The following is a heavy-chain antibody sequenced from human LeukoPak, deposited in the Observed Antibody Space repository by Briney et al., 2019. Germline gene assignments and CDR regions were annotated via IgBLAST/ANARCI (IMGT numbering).Heavy chain of an antibody. CDR1: GGSISGYY. Sequence: SETLSLTCTVSGGSISGYYWNWIRQPPGKGLEWIGYIYHSGSTSYNPSFKSRTTVSVDTSKNQFSLKLTSVTAADTAVYYCARQYYDSSGYLGAFDIWGQGTMVTVSS. D-gene: IGHD3-22*01. V-gene: IGHV4-59*08. CDR2: IYHSGST. J-gene: IGHJ3*02. CDR3: ARQYYDSSGYLGAFDI.